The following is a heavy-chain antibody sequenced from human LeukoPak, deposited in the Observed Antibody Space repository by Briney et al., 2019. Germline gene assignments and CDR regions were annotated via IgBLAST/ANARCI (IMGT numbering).Heavy chain of an antibody. CDR1: GYSISSGYY. Sequence: PSETLSLTCAVSGYSISSGYYWGWIRQPPGKGLEWIGSIYHSGSTYYNPSLKSRVTISVDTSKNQFSLKLSSVTAADTAVYYCARDGYDFWSGYYTNWGQGTLVTVSS. CDR3: ARDGYDFWSGYYTN. J-gene: IGHJ4*02. D-gene: IGHD3-3*01. CDR2: IYHSGST. V-gene: IGHV4-38-2*02.